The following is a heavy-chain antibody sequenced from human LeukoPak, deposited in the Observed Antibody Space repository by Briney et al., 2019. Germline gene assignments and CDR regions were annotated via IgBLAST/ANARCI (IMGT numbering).Heavy chain of an antibody. CDR2: ISAYNVNT. CDR3: ASFEDYDSSGPFDY. J-gene: IGHJ4*02. D-gene: IGHD3-22*01. Sequence: ASVKVSCKASGYTFTSYGISWVRQAPGQGLEWMGWISAYNVNTKNAQTLQGRVTMTTDTSTSTAYMELRSLRSDDTAVYYCASFEDYDSSGPFDYWGQGTLVTVSS. CDR1: GYTFTSYG. V-gene: IGHV1-18*01.